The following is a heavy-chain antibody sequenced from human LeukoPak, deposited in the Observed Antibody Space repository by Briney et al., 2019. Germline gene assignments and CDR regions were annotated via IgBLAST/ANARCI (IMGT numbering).Heavy chain of an antibody. J-gene: IGHJ3*02. CDR2: ISSSSSYI. Sequence: GGSLRLSCAASVFTFSRYSMNWVPHAPGEGVEWVSSISSSSSYIYYADSVKGRFTSARENAKNSLYLQMNSLRAEDTAVYYCARDLRHIVVVPAAIRGSRHAFDIWGQGTMVTVSS. D-gene: IGHD2-2*02. V-gene: IGHV3-21*01. CDR1: VFTFSRYS. CDR3: ARDLRHIVVVPAAIRGSRHAFDI.